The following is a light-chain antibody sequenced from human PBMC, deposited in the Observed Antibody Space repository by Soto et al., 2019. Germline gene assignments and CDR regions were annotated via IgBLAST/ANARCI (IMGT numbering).Light chain of an antibody. CDR1: QSVSSN. CDR2: GAS. J-gene: IGKJ1*01. Sequence: EIVMKQSPATLSVSPGERATLSCRARQSVSSNLAWYQQKPGQAPRLLIYGASTRATGIPARFSGSGSGTEFTLTISSLQSEDCAVYYCQQYDNWPRTFGQGTKVDIK. CDR3: QQYDNWPRT. V-gene: IGKV3-15*01.